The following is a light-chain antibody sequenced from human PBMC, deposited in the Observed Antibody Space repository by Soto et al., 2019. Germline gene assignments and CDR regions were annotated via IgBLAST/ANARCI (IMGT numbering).Light chain of an antibody. J-gene: IGLJ7*01. CDR1: SSDIGGYRY. CDR3: TSYTSDSSVI. Sequence: QSALTQPASVSGSPGQSVTISCTGTSSDIGGYRYVSWYQQRPGKAPKLMIHDVTNRPSGVSDRFSGSKSGNTASLTISGLQAEDDADYYCTSYTSDSSVIFGGGTQLTVL. V-gene: IGLV2-14*03. CDR2: DVT.